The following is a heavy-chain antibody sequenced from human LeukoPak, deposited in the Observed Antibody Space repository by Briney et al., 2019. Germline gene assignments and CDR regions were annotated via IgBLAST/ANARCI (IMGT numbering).Heavy chain of an antibody. D-gene: IGHD4-11*01. J-gene: IGHJ4*02. Sequence: GGSLRLSCAASGFTFDDYTMHWVRQAPGKGLEWVSLISWDGGSTYYADSVKGRFTISRDNNKNSLYLQMNSLRTEDTALYYCAKESNYAEGGFDYWGQGTLVTVSS. CDR2: ISWDGGST. V-gene: IGHV3-43*01. CDR3: AKESNYAEGGFDY. CDR1: GFTFDDYT.